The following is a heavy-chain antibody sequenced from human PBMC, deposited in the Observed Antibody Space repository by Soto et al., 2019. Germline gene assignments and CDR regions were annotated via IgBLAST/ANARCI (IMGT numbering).Heavy chain of an antibody. D-gene: IGHD2-21*02. J-gene: IGHJ2*01. CDR2: FIPIFGTA. CDR1: GGTFSSYA. Sequence: QVQLVQSGAEVKKPGSSVKVSCKASGGTFSSYAISWVRQAPGQGLEWMGGFIPIFGTANYAPKFQGRVKITGAKSTTTAFSERGSLRAVALAVYYCARAHFVVLTAPHYWYCDLCGRGTLVAVTS. V-gene: IGHV1-69*06. CDR3: ARAHFVVLTAPHYWYCDL.